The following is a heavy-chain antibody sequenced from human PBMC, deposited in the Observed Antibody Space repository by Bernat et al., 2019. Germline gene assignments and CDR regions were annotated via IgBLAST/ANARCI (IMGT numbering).Heavy chain of an antibody. V-gene: IGHV3-30*18. CDR3: AKESGYVLYPGLDY. Sequence: QVQLVESGGGVVQPGRSLRLSCAASGFTFSSYGMLWVRQAPGKGLEWVAVISYDGSNKYYADSVKGRFTISRDNSKNTLYLQMNSLRAEDTAVYYCAKESGYVLYPGLDYWGQGTLVTVSS. CDR1: GFTFSSYG. J-gene: IGHJ4*02. D-gene: IGHD5-12*01. CDR2: ISYDGSNK.